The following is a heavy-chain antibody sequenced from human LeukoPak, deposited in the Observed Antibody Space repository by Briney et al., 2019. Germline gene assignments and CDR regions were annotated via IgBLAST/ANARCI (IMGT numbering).Heavy chain of an antibody. J-gene: IGHJ4*02. D-gene: IGHD6-13*01. V-gene: IGHV3-33*01. CDR3: ARESGQQLVPPYFDY. CDR2: IWYDGSNK. CDR1: GFTFSSYG. Sequence: GGSLRLSCAASGFTFSSYGMHWVRQAPGKGLEWVAVIWYDGSNKYYADSVKGRFTISRDNSKNTLYLQMNSLRAEDTAVYYCARESGQQLVPPYFDYWGQGTLVTVSS.